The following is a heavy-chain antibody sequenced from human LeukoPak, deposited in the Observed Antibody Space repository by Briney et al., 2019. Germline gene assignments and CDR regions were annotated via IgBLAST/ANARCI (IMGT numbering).Heavy chain of an antibody. CDR2: IYYSGST. CDR3: ARGEADGYHLSALDT. V-gene: IGHV4-59*01. Sequence: SETLSLTCTVPGGSISSYYWSWIRQPPGKGLEWIGYIYYSGSTNYNPSLKSRVTISVDTSKNQFSLKLSSVSAADTAVYYCARGEADGYHLSALDTWGQGTMVTVSS. CDR1: GGSISSYY. D-gene: IGHD5-24*01. J-gene: IGHJ3*02.